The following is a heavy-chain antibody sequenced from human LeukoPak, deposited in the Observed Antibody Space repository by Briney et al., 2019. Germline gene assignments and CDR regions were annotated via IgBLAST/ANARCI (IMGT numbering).Heavy chain of an antibody. J-gene: IGHJ4*02. D-gene: IGHD2-21*01. CDR1: GFTFSSYT. CDR2: ISSSSSYI. V-gene: IGHV3-21*01. Sequence: WGSLRLSCAASGFTFSSYTMNWVRQAPGKGLEWVSSISSSSSYIYYADSVKGRFTISRDNSKDTLYLQMNSLRAEDTAVYYCAKDLRPLVADYWGQGTLVTVSS. CDR3: AKDLRPLVADY.